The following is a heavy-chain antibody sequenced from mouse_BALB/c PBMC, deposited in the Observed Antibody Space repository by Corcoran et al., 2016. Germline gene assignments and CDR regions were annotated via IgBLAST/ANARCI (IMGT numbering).Heavy chain of an antibody. CDR2: IYPYNGGT. V-gene: IGHV1S29*02. CDR3: ARGVTTAASFAY. J-gene: IGHJ3*01. D-gene: IGHD1-2*01. Sequence: EVQLQQSGPELVKPGASVKISCKASGYKFTDYNMHCVKKSHGKSLEWIGYIYPYNGGTGYNQKFKSKATLTVDNSSSTAYMEPRSLTSEDSEVYYCARGVTTAASFAYWGQGTLVTVSA. CDR1: GYKFTDYN.